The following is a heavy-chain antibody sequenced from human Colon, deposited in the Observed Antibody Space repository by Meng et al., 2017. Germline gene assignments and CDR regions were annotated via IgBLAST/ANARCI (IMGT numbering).Heavy chain of an antibody. V-gene: IGHV4-39*07. D-gene: IGHD3-10*01. CDR1: GGSISNSNYY. J-gene: IGHJ4*02. CDR2: IYYSGTT. Sequence: SETLSLTCTVSGGSISNSNYYWGWIRQPPGKGLEWIGNIYYSGTTYYNPSLRSRLTISVDTSKNQFSLKLRSVTAADTAVYYCARDRNYGSGNYIPDYWGQGTLVTVSS. CDR3: ARDRNYGSGNYIPDY.